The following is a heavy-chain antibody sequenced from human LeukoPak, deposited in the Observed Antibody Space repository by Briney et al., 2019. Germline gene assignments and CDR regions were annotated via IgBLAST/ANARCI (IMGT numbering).Heavy chain of an antibody. CDR3: ATENMGYCSSTSCYGQMGY. J-gene: IGHJ4*02. CDR1: GFTFSSYS. CDR2: ISSSSSYI. Sequence: GGSLRLSCAASGFTFSSYSMNWVRQAPGKGLEWVSSISSSSSYIYYADSVKGRFTISRDNSKNTLYLQMNSLRAEDTAVYYCATENMGYCSSTSCYGQMGYWGQGTLVTVSS. D-gene: IGHD2-2*01. V-gene: IGHV3-21*01.